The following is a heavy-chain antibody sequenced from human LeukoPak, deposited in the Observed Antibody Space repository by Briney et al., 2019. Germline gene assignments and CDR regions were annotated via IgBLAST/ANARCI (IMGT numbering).Heavy chain of an antibody. Sequence: GGSLRLSCAPSGLTFSDYYMSWIRQAPGKGLEWVSYLSSSSSATNYANSVKGRFTISRDNAKNSLYLQMNALRAEDTAVYYCARTRSNSYASGSYSYHFDCWGQGALVTVSS. J-gene: IGHJ4*02. CDR2: LSSSSSAT. CDR1: GLTFSDYY. D-gene: IGHD3-10*01. V-gene: IGHV3-11*03. CDR3: ARTRSNSYASGSYSYHFDC.